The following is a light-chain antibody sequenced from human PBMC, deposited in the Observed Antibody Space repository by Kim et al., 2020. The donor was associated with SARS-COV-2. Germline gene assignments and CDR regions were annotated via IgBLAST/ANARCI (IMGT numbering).Light chain of an antibody. CDR1: QTVLTSSDTRNY. CDR3: QQYYTPPET. Sequence: DIVMTQSPDSLAVSLGERATINCKSSQTVLTSSDTRNYLAWYQQKPRQPPKLLIYWASTRKSGVPDRFSGSGSGTDFTLTISSLQAEDVAVYYCQQYYTPPETFGQGTKVDIK. V-gene: IGKV4-1*01. J-gene: IGKJ1*01. CDR2: WAS.